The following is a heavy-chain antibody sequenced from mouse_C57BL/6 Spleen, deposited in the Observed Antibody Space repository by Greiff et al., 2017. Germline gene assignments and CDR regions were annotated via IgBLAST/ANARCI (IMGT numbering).Heavy chain of an antibody. V-gene: IGHV1-80*01. J-gene: IGHJ4*01. D-gene: IGHD3-1*01. Sequence: VQLQQSGAELVKPGASVKISCKASGYAFSSYWMNWVKQRPGKGLEWIGQIYPGDGDTNYNGKFKGKATLTADKSSSTAYMQLSSLTSEDSAVYFCARFLLDYAMDYWGQGTSVTVSS. CDR3: ARFLLDYAMDY. CDR2: IYPGDGDT. CDR1: GYAFSSYW.